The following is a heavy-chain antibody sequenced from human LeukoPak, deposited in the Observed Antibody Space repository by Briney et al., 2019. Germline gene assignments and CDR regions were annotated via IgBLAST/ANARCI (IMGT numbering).Heavy chain of an antibody. J-gene: IGHJ3*02. CDR2: ISYDGSNK. CDR1: GFTFSSYG. CDR3: AKTHVIFWSGYSNDAFDI. Sequence: GGSLRLSCAASGFTFSSYGMHWVRQAPGKGLEWVAVISYDGSNKYYADSVKGRFTISRDNSKNTLYLQMNSLRADDTAVYYCAKTHVIFWSGYSNDAFDIWGQGTMVTVSS. D-gene: IGHD3-3*01. V-gene: IGHV3-30*18.